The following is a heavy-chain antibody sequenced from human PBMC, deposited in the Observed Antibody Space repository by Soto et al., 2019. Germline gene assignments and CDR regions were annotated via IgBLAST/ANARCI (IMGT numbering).Heavy chain of an antibody. Sequence: ASVKVSCKASGYTFTSYGISWVRQAPGQGLEWMGWISAYNGNTNYAQKLQGRVTMTTDTSTSTAYMELRSLRSDDTAVYYCARDESYYDFWSGYRGGGWFDPWGQGTLVTVSS. CDR1: GYTFTSYG. V-gene: IGHV1-18*01. D-gene: IGHD3-3*01. J-gene: IGHJ5*02. CDR2: ISAYNGNT. CDR3: ARDESYYDFWSGYRGGGWFDP.